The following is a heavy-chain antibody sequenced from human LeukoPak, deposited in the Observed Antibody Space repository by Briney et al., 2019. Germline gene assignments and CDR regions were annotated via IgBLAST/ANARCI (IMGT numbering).Heavy chain of an antibody. CDR2: IYYSGSS. J-gene: IGHJ4*02. CDR1: GGSISSYY. V-gene: IGHV4-59*01. Sequence: SETLSLTCTVSGGSISSYYWSWIRQPPGKGLEWIGYIYYSGSSNYNHSLKSRVTISVDTSKNQFSLKLSSVTAADTAVYYCARGGVHDYGDYEPFDYWGQGTLVTVSS. CDR3: ARGGVHDYGDYEPFDY. D-gene: IGHD4-17*01.